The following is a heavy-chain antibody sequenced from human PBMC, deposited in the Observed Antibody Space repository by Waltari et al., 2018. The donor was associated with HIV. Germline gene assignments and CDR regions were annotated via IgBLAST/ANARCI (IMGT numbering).Heavy chain of an antibody. CDR3: ARGSLLRNWLDP. V-gene: IGHV1-18*01. CDR2: ISGLSEERR. J-gene: IGHJ5*02. Sequence: QIQLVQSGAEVKKPGAPVKVSCKASGYTFSDYGISWVRQAPGQGLEWRGWISGLSEERRNYAQKFQGRVTLSTDTSTTTAYMELRSLRSDDTAIYYCARGSLLRNWLDPWGQGTLVTVSS. D-gene: IGHD3-22*01. CDR1: GYTFSDYG.